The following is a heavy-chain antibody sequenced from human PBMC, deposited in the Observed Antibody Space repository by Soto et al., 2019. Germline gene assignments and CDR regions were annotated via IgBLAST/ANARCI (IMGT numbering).Heavy chain of an antibody. CDR1: CGSFSGYY. CDR3: ERGDPRYYYDSSAYYSITNHGRHV. V-gene: IGHV4-34*01. Sequence: PSENPSLTCAVYCGSFSGYYWSWIRQPPGKGLEWIGAINHSGSTNYNPSLKSRVTISVDTSKNQFSLKLSSVTAADTALYYCERGDPRYYYDSSAYYSITNHGRHVWGPVHMGTVS. J-gene: IGHJ6*02. CDR2: INHSGST. D-gene: IGHD3-22*01.